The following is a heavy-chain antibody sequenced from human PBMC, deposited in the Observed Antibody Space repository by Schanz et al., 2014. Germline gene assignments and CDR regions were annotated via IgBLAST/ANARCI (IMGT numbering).Heavy chain of an antibody. D-gene: IGHD6-13*01. V-gene: IGHV3-15*01. CDR2: IKSKTDGETT. CDR1: TSIFNHAW. CDR3: ATASSPVREAGAGSSFHL. Sequence: EVQLVESGGGLVKPGGSLRLSCAASTSIFNHAWMSWVRQAPGKGLAWLGRIKSKTDGETTDYAAPVKGRFSISRDDSQSTLYLQMNSLKIEDTAVYYCATASSPVREAGAGSSFHLWGQGTLVTVSP. J-gene: IGHJ5*02.